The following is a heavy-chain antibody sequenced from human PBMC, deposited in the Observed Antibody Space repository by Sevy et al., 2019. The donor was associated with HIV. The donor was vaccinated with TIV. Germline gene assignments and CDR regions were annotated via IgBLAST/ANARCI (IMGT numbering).Heavy chain of an antibody. V-gene: IGHV3-30-3*01. Sequence: GGSLRLSCAASEFMFSTYAMHWVRQAPGKGLEWVAVISYEGTETFYAASVEGRFTISRDNSKNMLSLQINSLRPEDTAVYYCARDGGNSVKWYPLYWGHGTLVTVSS. D-gene: IGHD2-2*01. CDR2: ISYEGTET. CDR3: ARDGGNSVKWYPLY. CDR1: EFMFSTYA. J-gene: IGHJ4*01.